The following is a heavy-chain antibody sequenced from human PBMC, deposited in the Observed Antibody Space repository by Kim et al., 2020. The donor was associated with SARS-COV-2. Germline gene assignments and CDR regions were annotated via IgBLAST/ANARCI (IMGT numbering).Heavy chain of an antibody. Sequence: IYNPSIKGRVTMSVDTSKNQFSLRVNAVTAADAAMYYCARCYSNYWYFDLWGRGTLVTVSS. J-gene: IGHJ2*01. D-gene: IGHD4-4*01. CDR3: ARCYSNYWYFDL. V-gene: IGHV4-4*07.